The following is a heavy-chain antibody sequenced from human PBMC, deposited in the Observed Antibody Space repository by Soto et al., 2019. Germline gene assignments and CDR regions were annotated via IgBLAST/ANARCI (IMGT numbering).Heavy chain of an antibody. CDR3: ARDRVYYGMDV. Sequence: QVQLQESGPGLVKPSETLSLTCTVSGGSMSSYYWSWMRQPPGKGLEWIGHIYSSGSTNYNPSLKSRVTIAVDTSKNQFSLKLTSVTAADTAVYYCARDRVYYGMDVWGQGTTVTDSS. V-gene: IGHV4-59*01. J-gene: IGHJ6*02. CDR1: GGSMSSYY. D-gene: IGHD3-10*01. CDR2: IYSSGST.